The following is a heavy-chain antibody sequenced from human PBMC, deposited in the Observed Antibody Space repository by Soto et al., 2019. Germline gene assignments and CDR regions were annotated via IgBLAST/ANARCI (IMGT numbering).Heavy chain of an antibody. D-gene: IGHD2-2*01. V-gene: IGHV1-69*02. CDR2: IIPILGIA. CDR3: ARAGVGYCSSTSCYAGNWFDP. Sequence: ASVKVSCKASGGTFSSYTISWVRQAPGQGLEWMGRIIPILGIANYAQKFQGRVTITADKSTSTAYMELSSLRSEDTAVYYCARAGVGYCSSTSCYAGNWFDPWGQGTLVTVSS. J-gene: IGHJ5*02. CDR1: GGTFSSYT.